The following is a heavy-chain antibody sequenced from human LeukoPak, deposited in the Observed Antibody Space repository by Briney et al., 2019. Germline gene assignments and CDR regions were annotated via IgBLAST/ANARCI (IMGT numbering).Heavy chain of an antibody. CDR1: GGSISSYY. CDR2: IYYSGST. CDR3: ARDREGIDY. Sequence: SETLSLTCTVSGGSISSYYWSWIRQPPGKGLEWIGYIYYSGSTNYNPSLKSRVTISVDTSKNQFPLKLSSVTAADTAVYYCARDREGIDYWGQGTLVTVSS. J-gene: IGHJ4*02. D-gene: IGHD1-14*01. V-gene: IGHV4-59*01.